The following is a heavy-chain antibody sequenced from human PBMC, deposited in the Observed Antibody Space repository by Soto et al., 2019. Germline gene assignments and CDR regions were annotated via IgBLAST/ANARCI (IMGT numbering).Heavy chain of an antibody. D-gene: IGHD3-3*01. J-gene: IGHJ4*02. Sequence: SETLSLTCTVSGGSISPYYWSWIRQSPGKGLEWIGYIYYSGSTNYNPSLKSRVTISVDTSKNQFSLKVNSVTAADTAVYFCARGSSRITIFGVVISDFDYWRQRTLVTVSS. V-gene: IGHV4-59*01. CDR2: IYYSGST. CDR3: ARGSSRITIFGVVISDFDY. CDR1: GGSISPYY.